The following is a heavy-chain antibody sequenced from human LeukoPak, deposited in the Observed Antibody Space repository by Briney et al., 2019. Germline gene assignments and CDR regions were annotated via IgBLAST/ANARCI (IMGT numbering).Heavy chain of an antibody. CDR3: ARDNRSLLDS. CDR2: IHYDGST. D-gene: IGHD3-16*02. CDR1: GGSLRSSTYY. V-gene: IGHV4-39*07. J-gene: IGHJ4*02. Sequence: SETLSLTCTVSGGSLRSSTYYWAWIRQPPGKGLEWLGSIHYDGSTFDNPSLKSRVTMSVVTSRNHFSLQMTSVTAADTAVYYCARDNRSLLDSWGQGILVTVSS.